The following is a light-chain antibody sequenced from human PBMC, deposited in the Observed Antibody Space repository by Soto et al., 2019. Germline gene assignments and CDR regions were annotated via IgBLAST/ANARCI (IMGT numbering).Light chain of an antibody. CDR1: QSISSY. Sequence: DIQMTQSPSSLSASVGDRVTITCRASQSISSYLNWYQHKPGKAPKVLIYGAANLQSGVPSRFSGSGSGTDFTLTISSLQPEDFATYYCQQNDSTPWTFGQGTKVEIK. J-gene: IGKJ1*01. CDR2: GAA. CDR3: QQNDSTPWT. V-gene: IGKV1-39*01.